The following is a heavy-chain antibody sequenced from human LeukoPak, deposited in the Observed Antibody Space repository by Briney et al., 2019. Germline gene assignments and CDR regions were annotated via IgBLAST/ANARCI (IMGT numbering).Heavy chain of an antibody. J-gene: IGHJ4*02. CDR2: ISYDGSNK. CDR1: GFTFSSYA. V-gene: IGHV3-30*04. D-gene: IGHD6-19*01. Sequence: GGSLRLSCAASGFTFSSYAMHWVRQAPGKGLEWVAVISYDGSNKYYADSVKGRFTISRDNSKNTLYLQVNSLRAEDTAVYYCAKDGEGNGWRDWGQGTLVTVSS. CDR3: AKDGEGNGWRD.